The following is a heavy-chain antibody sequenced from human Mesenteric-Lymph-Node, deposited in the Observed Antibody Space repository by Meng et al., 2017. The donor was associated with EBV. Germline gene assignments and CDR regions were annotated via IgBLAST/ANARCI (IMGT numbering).Heavy chain of an antibody. CDR1: GYTFIRYG. CDR3: ARGPTSGWVGAWFDP. V-gene: IGHV1-18*01. J-gene: IGHJ5*02. Sequence: QVPLSQSGAEVKKPGASVKVYCKASGYTFIRYGISWVRQAPGQGLEWMGWISAYNGDTNYAQKLQGRVTMATDTSTSTAYMELRSLRSDDTAVYYCARGPTSGWVGAWFDPWGQGTLVTVSS. CDR2: ISAYNGDT. D-gene: IGHD6-19*01.